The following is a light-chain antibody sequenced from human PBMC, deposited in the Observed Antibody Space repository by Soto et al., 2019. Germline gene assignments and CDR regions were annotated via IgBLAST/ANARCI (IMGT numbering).Light chain of an antibody. CDR3: QQYSNSPIT. CDR1: ESVTSTY. J-gene: IGKJ5*01. V-gene: IGKV3-20*01. CDR2: STS. Sequence: EIVLTQSPGTLSLSPGERATLSCTASESVTSTYLAWYQQKPGQAPRLLIYSTSTRATGIPVRFSGSGLGRDFTLTISRLEPVDSAIYYCQQYSNSPITFGQGIRLEIK.